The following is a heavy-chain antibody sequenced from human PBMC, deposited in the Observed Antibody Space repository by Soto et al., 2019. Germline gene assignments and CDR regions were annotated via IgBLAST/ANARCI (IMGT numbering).Heavy chain of an antibody. V-gene: IGHV3-21*01. CDR1: GFTFSSYT. J-gene: IGHJ5*02. CDR3: ARDKAWNGVGWFDP. Sequence: GGSLRLSCAASGFTFSSYTMNWVRQAPGKGLEWVSAISSSSSYIYYADSVKGRFTISRDNARNSLSLQMNSLRAEDTAVYYCARDKAWNGVGWFDPWGQGTLVTVSS. CDR2: ISSSSSYI. D-gene: IGHD1-1*01.